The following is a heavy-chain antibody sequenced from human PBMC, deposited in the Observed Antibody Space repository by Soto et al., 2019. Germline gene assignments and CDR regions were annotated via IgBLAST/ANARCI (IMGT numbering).Heavy chain of an antibody. CDR3: AKRVGGDGWAPGY. D-gene: IGHD3-10*01. CDR2: IPYDGSNK. CDR1: GFTFSNNA. Sequence: QVQLVESGGGVVQPGGSLRLSCAASGFTFSNNAMHWVRQPPGKGLEWVAAIPYDGSNKYYADSVKGRFTISRDNSKNTLYLQMNSLRAEDTAVYYCAKRVGGDGWAPGYWGQGTLVTVSS. J-gene: IGHJ4*02. V-gene: IGHV3-30*18.